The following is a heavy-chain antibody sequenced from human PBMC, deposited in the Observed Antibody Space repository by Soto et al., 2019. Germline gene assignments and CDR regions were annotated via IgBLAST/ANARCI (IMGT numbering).Heavy chain of an antibody. CDR1: GDSVSSNSAA. CDR3: ARDTPPLGITIIGVNYYYGMDV. V-gene: IGHV6-1*01. J-gene: IGHJ6*02. D-gene: IGHD3-3*01. Sequence: SQTLSLTCAISGDSVSSNSAAWNWIRQSPSRGLEWLGRTYYRSKWYNDYAVSVKSRITINPDTSKNQFSLQLNSVTPEDTAVYYCARDTPPLGITIIGVNYYYGMDVWGQGTTVTVYS. CDR2: TYYRSKWYN.